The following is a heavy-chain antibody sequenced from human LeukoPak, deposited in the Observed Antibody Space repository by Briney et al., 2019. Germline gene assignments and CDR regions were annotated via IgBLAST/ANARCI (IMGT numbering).Heavy chain of an antibody. CDR3: TRGDGSGSF. J-gene: IGHJ4*02. CDR1: GFTFGDYA. V-gene: IGHV3-49*04. CDR2: IRSKAYGGTT. Sequence: PGGSLRLSCTASGFTFGDYAMSWVRQAPGKGLEWVGFIRSKAYGGTTEYAASVKGRFTISGDDSKSIAYLQMNSLKTEGTAVYYCTRGDGSGSFWGQGTLVTVSS. D-gene: IGHD3-10*01.